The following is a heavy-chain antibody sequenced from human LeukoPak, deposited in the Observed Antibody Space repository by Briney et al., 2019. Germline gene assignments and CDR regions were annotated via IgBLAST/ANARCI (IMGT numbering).Heavy chain of an antibody. V-gene: IGHV3-74*01. J-gene: IGHJ4*02. CDR1: GFIFSDYW. CDR3: ARGLSYAVAYGDY. CDR2: INRDGTGT. Sequence: GGSLRLSCAPSGFIFSDYWFHWVRQTPGQGLVWVAAINRDGTGTSHADSVRGRFTVSRDNAKNTLYLQLNSLRADDTAVYYCARGLSYAVAYGDYWGQGTLSPSPQ. D-gene: IGHD6-19*01.